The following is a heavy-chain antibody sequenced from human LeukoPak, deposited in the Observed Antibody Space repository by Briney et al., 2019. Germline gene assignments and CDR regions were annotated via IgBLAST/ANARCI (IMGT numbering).Heavy chain of an antibody. CDR3: AREWGYSDPFGFFDY. CDR1: GFILSNYG. V-gene: IGHV3-33*01. D-gene: IGHD4-17*01. J-gene: IGHJ4*02. CDR2: IWYDENNK. Sequence: PGRSLRLSCAASGFILSNYGMHWVRQAPGKGLEWVAVIWYDENNKYYTDSVKGRFTISRDNSKNTLYLQMNSLRAEDTAVYYCAREWGYSDPFGFFDYWGQGTLVTVSS.